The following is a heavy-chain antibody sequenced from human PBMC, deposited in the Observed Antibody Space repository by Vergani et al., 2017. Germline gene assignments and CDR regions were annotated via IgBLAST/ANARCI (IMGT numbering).Heavy chain of an antibody. Sequence: QVQLVQSGAEVKKPGASVKVSCKASGYTFTSYAMHWVRQAPGQRLEWMGWINAGNGNTKYSQKFQGRVTITRDTSASTAYMELSSRRSEDTAVYYCARDGYFDWLFFFDYWGQGTLVTVSS. D-gene: IGHD3-9*01. J-gene: IGHJ4*02. CDR3: ARDGYFDWLFFFDY. CDR2: INAGNGNT. V-gene: IGHV1-3*01. CDR1: GYTFTSYA.